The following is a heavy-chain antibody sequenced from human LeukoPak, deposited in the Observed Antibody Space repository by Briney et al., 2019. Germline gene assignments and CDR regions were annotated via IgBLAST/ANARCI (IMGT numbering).Heavy chain of an antibody. J-gene: IGHJ4*02. Sequence: GGSLRLSCAASGFTFNNAWMSWVRQAPGKGLEWVGHITSKTDGGTTDYAAPVKGRFTISRDDSQNTLYLQMDSLKTEDTAVYYCMSRADNTGWVRDVGYWGQGTLVTVSS. CDR3: MSRADNTGWVRDVGY. D-gene: IGHD6-19*01. V-gene: IGHV3-15*01. CDR2: ITSKTDGGTT. CDR1: GFTFNNAW.